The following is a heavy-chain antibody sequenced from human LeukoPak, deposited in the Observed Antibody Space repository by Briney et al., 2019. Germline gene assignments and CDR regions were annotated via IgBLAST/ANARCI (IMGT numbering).Heavy chain of an antibody. CDR2: VYYSGST. V-gene: IGHV4-61*05. D-gene: IGHD7-27*01. CDR3: ASNTGTVFDY. J-gene: IGHJ4*02. CDR1: GGSISSSSYY. Sequence: SETLSLTCTVSGGSISSSSYYWGWIRQPPGKGLEWIGYVYYSGSTEYNPSLRSRVTISLEMSKRQFSLNLTSVTAADTAVYYCASNTGTVFDYWGQGALVTVSS.